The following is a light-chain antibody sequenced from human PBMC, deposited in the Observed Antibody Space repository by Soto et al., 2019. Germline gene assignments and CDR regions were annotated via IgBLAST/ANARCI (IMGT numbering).Light chain of an antibody. CDR1: QSVSSS. Sequence: EKVMTQSPATLSVSPGERATLSCRASQSVSSSLAWYQQKPGQAPRLLIYDASTRATGIPARFSGSGSGTEFTLTISSLQSEDCAVYYCQQYDSWPLTFGGGTKVEIK. CDR2: DAS. J-gene: IGKJ4*02. CDR3: QQYDSWPLT. V-gene: IGKV3-15*01.